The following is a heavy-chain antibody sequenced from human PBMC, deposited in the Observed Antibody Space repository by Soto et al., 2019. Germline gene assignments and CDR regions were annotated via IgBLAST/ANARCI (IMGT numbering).Heavy chain of an antibody. CDR2: IYHTGGT. Sequence: SETLSLTCIVSGGSISNNSFSWGWIRQPPGKGLEWIGTIYHTGGTHYNPSLKSRLTMSVDTSNDQFSLTLNSLTAADTAVYYRERQLETISYYYYGLDIWGQGTTVTVSS. V-gene: IGHV4-39*01. CDR3: ERQLETISYYYYGLDI. D-gene: IGHD1-1*01. J-gene: IGHJ6*02. CDR1: GGSISNNSFS.